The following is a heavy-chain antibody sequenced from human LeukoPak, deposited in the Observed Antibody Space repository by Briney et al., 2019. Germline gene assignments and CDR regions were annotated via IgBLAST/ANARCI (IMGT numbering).Heavy chain of an antibody. V-gene: IGHV1-69*13. J-gene: IGHJ4*02. D-gene: IGHD3-3*01. Sequence: SVKVSCKASGGTFSSYAISWVRQAPGQGLEWMGGIIPIFGTANYAQKFQGRVTITADESTSTVYMELSSLRSEDTAVYYCARVVIIGGLWVDYWGQGTLVTVSS. CDR1: GGTFSSYA. CDR3: ARVVIIGGLWVDY. CDR2: IIPIFGTA.